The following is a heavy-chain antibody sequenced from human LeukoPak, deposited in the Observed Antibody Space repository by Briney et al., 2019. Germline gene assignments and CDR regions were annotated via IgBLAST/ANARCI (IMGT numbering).Heavy chain of an antibody. D-gene: IGHD3-10*01. CDR2: INPNSGGT. CDR1: GYTFTGYY. J-gene: IGHJ4*02. Sequence: ASVKVSCKASGYTFTGYYMHWVRQAPGQGLEWMGWINPNSGGTNYAQKFQGRVTMTRDTSISTAYMELSRLRSDDTAVYYCAPYYYGSGSYFAFDYWGQGTLVTVSS. V-gene: IGHV1-2*02. CDR3: APYYYGSGSYFAFDY.